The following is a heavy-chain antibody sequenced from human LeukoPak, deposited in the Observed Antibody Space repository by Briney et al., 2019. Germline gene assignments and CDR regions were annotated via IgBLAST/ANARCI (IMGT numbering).Heavy chain of an antibody. V-gene: IGHV3-33*01. CDR3: ARGDPQDY. CDR1: GFTFSTYA. CDR2: IWYDGSNK. Sequence: QPGRSLRLSCAASGFTFSTYAMHWVRQAPGKGLEWVAVIWYDGSNKYYGDSVKGRLTISRDNSKNTLFLQMNSLRAEDTAVYYCARGDPQDYWGQGTLVIVSS. J-gene: IGHJ4*02.